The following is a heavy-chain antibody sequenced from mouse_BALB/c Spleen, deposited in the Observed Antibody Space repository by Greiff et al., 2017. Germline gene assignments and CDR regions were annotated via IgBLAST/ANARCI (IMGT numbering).Heavy chain of an antibody. J-gene: IGHJ1*01. CDR1: GFNIKDTY. CDR2: IDPANGNT. V-gene: IGHV14-3*02. Sequence: VQLQQSGAELVKPGASVKLSCTASGFNIKDTYMHWVKQRPEQGLEWIGRIDPANGNTKYDPKFQGKATITADTSSNTAYLQLSSLASEDTAVYYCARTGTGWYFDVWGAGTTVTVSS. D-gene: IGHD4-1*01. CDR3: ARTGTGWYFDV.